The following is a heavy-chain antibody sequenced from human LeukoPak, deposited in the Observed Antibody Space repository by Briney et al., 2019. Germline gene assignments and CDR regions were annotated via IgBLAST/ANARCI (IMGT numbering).Heavy chain of an antibody. D-gene: IGHD3-22*01. V-gene: IGHV3-30-3*01. Sequence: GGSLRLSCAASGFTFSSYAMHWVRQAPGKGLEWVAVISYDGSNKYYADSVKGRFTISRDDSKNTLYLQMNSLKTEDTAVYYCTHHFTMTEEVHTTGNDYWGQGTLVTVSS. J-gene: IGHJ4*02. CDR3: THHFTMTEEVHTTGNDY. CDR2: ISYDGSNK. CDR1: GFTFSSYA.